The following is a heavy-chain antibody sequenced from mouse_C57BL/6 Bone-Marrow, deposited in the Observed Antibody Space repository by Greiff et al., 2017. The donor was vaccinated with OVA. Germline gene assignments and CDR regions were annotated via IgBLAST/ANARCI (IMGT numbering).Heavy chain of an antibody. CDR2: SRNKANDYTT. CDR3: ASDAGGYGLWDFDV. V-gene: IGHV7-1*01. D-gene: IGHD2-2*01. CDR1: GFTFSDFY. Sequence: EVKVVESGGGLVQSGRSLRLSCATSGFTFSDFYMEWVRQAPGKGLEWIAASRNKANDYTTEYSASVKGRFIVSRDTSQSILYLQMNALRAEDTASYYCASDAGGYGLWDFDVWGTGTTVTVSS. J-gene: IGHJ1*03.